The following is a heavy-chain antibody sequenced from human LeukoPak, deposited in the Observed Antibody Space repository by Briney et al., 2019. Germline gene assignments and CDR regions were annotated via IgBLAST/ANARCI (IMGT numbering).Heavy chain of an antibody. Sequence: GGSLRLSCAASGFTFSSYAMHWVRQAPGKGLEYVSAISSNGGSTYYANSVKGRFTISRDNSKNTLYLQMNSLRAEDTAVYYCAKDTGSSSWYYDSSGSYFDYWGQGTLVTVSS. D-gene: IGHD3-22*01. CDR1: GFTFSSYA. V-gene: IGHV3-64*01. CDR3: AKDTGSSSWYYDSSGSYFDY. J-gene: IGHJ4*02. CDR2: ISSNGGST.